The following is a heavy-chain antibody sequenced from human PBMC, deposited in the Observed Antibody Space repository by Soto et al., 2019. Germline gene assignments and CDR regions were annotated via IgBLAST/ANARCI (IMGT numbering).Heavy chain of an antibody. CDR1: GGSVSSGNYY. V-gene: IGHV4-61*01. Sequence: SSETLSLTCTVSGGSVSSGNYYWSWIRQPPGKGLEFIGYIYHSGNTNYNPSLKRRVAISVDTSKNQFSLKVTSLTAADTAVYYCARGTILTCQSRYVGPSSFRGEFDSWRQGTLVTVSS. D-gene: IGHD2-2*01. CDR2: IYHSGNT. J-gene: IGHJ5*01. CDR3: ARGTILTCQSRYVGPSSFRGEFDS.